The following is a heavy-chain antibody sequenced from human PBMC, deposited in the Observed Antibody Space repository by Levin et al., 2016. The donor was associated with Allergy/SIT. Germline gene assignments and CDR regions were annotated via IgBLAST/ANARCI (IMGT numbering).Heavy chain of an antibody. J-gene: IGHJ4*02. Sequence: GESLKISCTASGFTFGDYAMSWVRQAPGKGLEWVGFIRSKAYGGTTEYAASVKGRFTISRDDSKSIAYLQMNSLKTEDTAVYYCTRVEWYSSSWHFDYWGQGTLVTVSS. D-gene: IGHD6-13*01. CDR1: GFTFGDYA. CDR3: TRVEWYSSSWHFDY. CDR2: IRSKAYGGTT. V-gene: IGHV3-49*04.